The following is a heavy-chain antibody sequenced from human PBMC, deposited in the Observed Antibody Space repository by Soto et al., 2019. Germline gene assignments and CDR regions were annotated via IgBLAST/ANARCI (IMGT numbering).Heavy chain of an antibody. J-gene: IGHJ2*01. D-gene: IGHD4-17*01. V-gene: IGHV3-30-3*01. CDR3: ARGRDYGENWYFDL. Sequence: QVQLVESGGGVVQPGRSLRLSCAASGFTFSSYAMHWVRQAPGKGLEWVAVISYDGSNKYYADSVKGRFTISRDNSKNTLYLQMNGLRAEDTAVYYCARGRDYGENWYFDLWGRGTLVTVSS. CDR2: ISYDGSNK. CDR1: GFTFSSYA.